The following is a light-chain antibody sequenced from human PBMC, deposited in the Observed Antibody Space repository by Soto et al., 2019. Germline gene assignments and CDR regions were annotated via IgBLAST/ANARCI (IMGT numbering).Light chain of an antibody. CDR3: QQFSSYPLT. CDR2: DAS. V-gene: IGKV3-20*01. J-gene: IGKJ4*01. Sequence: EFFLTQSPGTLSLSQWEIATLSWRASQTVRNNYLAWYQQKPGQAPRLLIYDASSRATGIPDRFSGGGSGTDFTLTISRLEPEDFAVYYCQQFSSYPLTFGGGTKVDIK. CDR1: QTVRNNY.